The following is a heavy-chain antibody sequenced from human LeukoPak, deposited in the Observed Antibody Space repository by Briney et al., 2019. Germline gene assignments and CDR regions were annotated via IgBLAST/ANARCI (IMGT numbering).Heavy chain of an antibody. V-gene: IGHV3-30*02. Sequence: GGSLRLSCAASGFPFSSYGMHWVRQAPGKGLEWVAFIRYDGSNKYYADSVKGRFTISRDNSKNTLYLQMNSLRAEDTAVYYCAKDPDFWSGLGFDAWGQGTLVTAPS. J-gene: IGHJ5*02. CDR1: GFPFSSYG. CDR2: IRYDGSNK. D-gene: IGHD3-3*01. CDR3: AKDPDFWSGLGFDA.